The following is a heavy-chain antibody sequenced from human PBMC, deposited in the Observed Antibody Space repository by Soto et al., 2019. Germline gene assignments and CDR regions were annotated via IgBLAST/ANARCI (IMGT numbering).Heavy chain of an antibody. V-gene: IGHV4-59*08. Sequence: SETLSLTCTVSGGSISSYYWSWIRQPPGKGLEWIGYIYYSGSTFYNPSLASRVSVSVDTSKNEFSLKLRSVTAADTAVYYCARQPTTGDTDLWFDPWGQGTLVTVSS. D-gene: IGHD2-21*01. CDR3: ARQPTTGDTDLWFDP. CDR1: GGSISSYY. CDR2: IYYSGST. J-gene: IGHJ5*02.